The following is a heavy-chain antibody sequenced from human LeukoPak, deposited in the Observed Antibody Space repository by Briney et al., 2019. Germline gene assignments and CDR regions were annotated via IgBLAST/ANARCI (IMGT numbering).Heavy chain of an antibody. CDR2: ISGSSGST. J-gene: IGHJ4*02. CDR3: AKVPLITTSPFDY. D-gene: IGHD3-22*01. V-gene: IGHV3-23*01. Sequence: GGSLRLSCAASGFTFSSYAMSWVRQAPGKGLEWVSAISGSSGSTYYADSVKGRFTISRDNSKNTLYLQMNSLRAEDTAVYYCAKVPLITTSPFDYWGQGTLVTVSS. CDR1: GFTFSSYA.